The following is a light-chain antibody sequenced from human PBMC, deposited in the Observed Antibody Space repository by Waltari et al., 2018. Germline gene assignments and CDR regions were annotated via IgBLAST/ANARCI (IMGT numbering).Light chain of an antibody. Sequence: QSALTQPASVSGSPGQSLTISCTGTSRDGGGYNYVSWYQQHPGKAPKLMIYDVSNRPSGVSNRFSGSKSGNTASLTISGLQAEDEADYYCSSYTSSSTLEVFGGGTKLTVL. CDR1: SRDGGGYNY. V-gene: IGLV2-14*03. CDR3: SSYTSSSTLEV. CDR2: DVS. J-gene: IGLJ2*01.